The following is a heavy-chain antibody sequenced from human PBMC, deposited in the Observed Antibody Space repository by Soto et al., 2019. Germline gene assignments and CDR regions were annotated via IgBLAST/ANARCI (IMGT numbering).Heavy chain of an antibody. V-gene: IGHV1-3*01. CDR3: ARGGCSSTSCYVGIPFDY. CDR1: GYTFTSYA. D-gene: IGHD2-2*01. CDR2: INAGNGNT. Sequence: ASVKVSCKASGYTFTSYAMHWVRQAPEQRLEWMGWINAGNGNTKYSQKFQGRVTITRDTSASTAYMELSSLRSEDTAVYYCARGGCSSTSCYVGIPFDYWGQGTLVTVSS. J-gene: IGHJ4*02.